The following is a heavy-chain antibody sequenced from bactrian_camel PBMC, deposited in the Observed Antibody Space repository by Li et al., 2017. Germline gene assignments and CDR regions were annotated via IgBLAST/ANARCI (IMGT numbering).Heavy chain of an antibody. J-gene: IGHJ4*01. CDR1: RDDYISYT. V-gene: IGHV3S57*01. D-gene: IGHD3*01. Sequence: HVQLVESGGGSVPTGGSLALACAASRDDYISYTWAWFRQGTGPRREGVAVIDYTGKTTYADSVKGRFAISQVNASNTLYFNTLYLLANDAVCYRVQCAADPRDVLDDCRGSGGPRSPSP. CDR3: QCAADPRDVLDDCR. CDR2: IDYTGKT.